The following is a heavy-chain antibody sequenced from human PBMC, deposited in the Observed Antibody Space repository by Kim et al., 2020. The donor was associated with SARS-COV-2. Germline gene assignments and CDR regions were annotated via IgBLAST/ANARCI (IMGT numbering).Heavy chain of an antibody. Sequence: HVDSVKGRFIISRDNAKNSLYLQMNGLRADDTAVYYCTRLTRSSPLNDYWGQGTLVTVSS. J-gene: IGHJ4*02. CDR3: TRLTRSSPLNDY. V-gene: IGHV3-7*03. D-gene: IGHD6-6*01.